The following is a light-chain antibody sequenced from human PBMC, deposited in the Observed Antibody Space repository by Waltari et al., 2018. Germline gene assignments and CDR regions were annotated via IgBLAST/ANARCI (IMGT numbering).Light chain of an antibody. CDR1: QSVSSN. CDR2: GAS. CDR3: QQYNNWLWT. Sequence: GRASQSVSSNLAWYQQKPGQAPRLLIYGASTRATGIPARFSGSGSGTEFTLTISSLQSEDFAVYYCQQYNNWLWTFGQGTKVEIK. J-gene: IGKJ1*01. V-gene: IGKV3-15*01.